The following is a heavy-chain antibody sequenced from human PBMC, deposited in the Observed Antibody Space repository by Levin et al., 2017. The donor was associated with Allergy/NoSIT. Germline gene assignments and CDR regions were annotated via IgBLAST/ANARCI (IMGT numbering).Heavy chain of an antibody. CDR3: ARERTVTTGGMDV. CDR1: GFTFSSYS. V-gene: IGHV3-21*01. Sequence: GGSLRLSCAASGFTFSSYSMNWVRQAPGKGLEWVSSISSSSSYIYYADSVKGRFTISRDNAKNSLYLQMNSLRAEDTAVYYCARERTVTTGGMDVWGQGTTVTVSS. D-gene: IGHD4-17*01. J-gene: IGHJ6*02. CDR2: ISSSSSYI.